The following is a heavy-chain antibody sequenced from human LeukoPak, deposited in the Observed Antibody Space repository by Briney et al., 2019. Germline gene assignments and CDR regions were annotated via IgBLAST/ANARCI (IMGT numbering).Heavy chain of an antibody. Sequence: GGSLRLSCAASGFTFDDYAMHWVRQAPGKGLEWVSGISWNSGSIGYADSVKGRFPISRDNAKNSLYLQMNSLRAEDTALYYCAKSVAGTLDYWGQGTLVTVSS. D-gene: IGHD6-19*01. CDR2: ISWNSGSI. CDR1: GFTFDDYA. CDR3: AKSVAGTLDY. V-gene: IGHV3-9*01. J-gene: IGHJ4*02.